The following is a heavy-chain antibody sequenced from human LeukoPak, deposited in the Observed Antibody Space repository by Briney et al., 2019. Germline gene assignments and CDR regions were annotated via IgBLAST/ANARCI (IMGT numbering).Heavy chain of an antibody. J-gene: IGHJ6*04. V-gene: IGHV3-21*01. CDR2: ISSSSSYI. D-gene: IGHD4/OR15-4a*01. Sequence: PGASLRLSCAASGFTFSSYAMSWLRQAPGKGLEWVSSISSSSSYIYYADSVKGRFTISRDNAKNSLYLQMNSLRAEDTAVYYCARVPLVSLRREMVHGMDVWGKGTTVTVSS. CDR3: ARVPLVSLRREMVHGMDV. CDR1: GFTFSSYA.